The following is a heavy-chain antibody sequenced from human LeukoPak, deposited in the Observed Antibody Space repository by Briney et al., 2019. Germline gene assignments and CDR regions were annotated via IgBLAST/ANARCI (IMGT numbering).Heavy chain of an antibody. CDR1: GFTFSNNA. CDR2: ISGSGGST. J-gene: IGHJ4*02. Sequence: PGGSLRLSCAVSGFTFSNNAMNWVRQAPGKGLEWVSVISGSGGSTHYADSVKGRFTISRDNSKNTLYLQMNSLRAEDTAVYYCAKDYSGYSYGTYFDYWGQGTLVTVSS. D-gene: IGHD5-18*01. CDR3: AKDYSGYSYGTYFDY. V-gene: IGHV3-23*01.